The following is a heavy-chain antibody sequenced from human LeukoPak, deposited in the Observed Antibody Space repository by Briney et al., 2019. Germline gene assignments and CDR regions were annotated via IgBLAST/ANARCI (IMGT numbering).Heavy chain of an antibody. D-gene: IGHD2-2*01. CDR1: GFTFSSYS. CDR3: ARDGGQLHMDA. J-gene: IGHJ6*03. V-gene: IGHV3-21*01. Sequence: GGSLRLSCAASGFTFSSYSMNWVRQAPGKGLEWVSSISSSSSYIYYADSVKGRFTISRDNAKNSLYLQMNSLRAEDTAVYYCARDGGQLHMDAWGKGTTVTVSS. CDR2: ISSSSSYI.